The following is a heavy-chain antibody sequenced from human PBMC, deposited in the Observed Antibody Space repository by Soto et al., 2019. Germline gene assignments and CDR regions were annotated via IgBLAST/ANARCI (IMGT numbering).Heavy chain of an antibody. Sequence: PSETLSLTCTVSSCSISLYYWTWIRQPQGKGLEWFGYIYYSGNTNYNPSLKSRVTISIDTSKNQFSLKLTSVTAKDTAVYYCATYDVDTAMDHWGQGTLVTSPQ. D-gene: IGHD5-18*01. J-gene: IGHJ4*02. V-gene: IGHV4-59*08. CDR2: IYYSGNT. CDR3: ATYDVDTAMDH. CDR1: SCSISLYY.